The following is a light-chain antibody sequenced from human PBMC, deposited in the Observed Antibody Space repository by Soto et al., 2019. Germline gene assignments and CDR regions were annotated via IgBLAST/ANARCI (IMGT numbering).Light chain of an antibody. V-gene: IGKV1-39*01. CDR2: AAS. CDR3: QQSYSTPYT. Sequence: DIQMTQSPSSLSASVGDRVTITCRASQSISSYLNWYQQKPGKATKLLIYAASSLQSGVQSRFSGSGSGTDFTLTISSLQPEDCATYYCQQSYSTPYTFGQGTKLEIK. CDR1: QSISSY. J-gene: IGKJ2*01.